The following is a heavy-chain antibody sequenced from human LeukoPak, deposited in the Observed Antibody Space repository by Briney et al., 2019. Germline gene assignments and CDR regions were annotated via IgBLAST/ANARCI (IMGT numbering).Heavy chain of an antibody. D-gene: IGHD5-12*01. CDR3: ARPVATEGDFDY. Sequence: ASVKVSCKASGYTFTSYYMHWVRQAPGQGLEWMGIINPSGGSTSYAQKFQGRVTMTRDTSTSTVYMELSSLRSEDTAVHYCARPVATEGDFDYWGQGTLVTVSS. CDR1: GYTFTSYY. CDR2: INPSGGST. V-gene: IGHV1-46*01. J-gene: IGHJ4*02.